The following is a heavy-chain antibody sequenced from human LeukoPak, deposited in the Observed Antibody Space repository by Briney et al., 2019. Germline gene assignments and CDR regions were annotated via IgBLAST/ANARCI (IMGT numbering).Heavy chain of an antibody. J-gene: IGHJ6*03. V-gene: IGHV3-53*01. CDR1: GFTVSSNY. CDR3: ARVSAAGGHYYYYMDV. CDR2: IYSGGST. Sequence: GGSLRPSCAASGFTVSSNYMSWVRQAPGKGLEWVSVIYSGGSTYYADSVKGRFTISRDNSKNTLYLQMNSLRAEDTAVYYCARVSAAGGHYYYYMDVWGKGTTVTVSS. D-gene: IGHD3-10*01.